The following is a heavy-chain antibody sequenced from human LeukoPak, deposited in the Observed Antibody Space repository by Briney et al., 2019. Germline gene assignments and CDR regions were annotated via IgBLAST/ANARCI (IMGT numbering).Heavy chain of an antibody. CDR2: ISAYNGNT. CDR1: GGTFSSYA. Sequence: ASVKVSCKASGGTFSSYAISWVRQAPGQGLEWMGWISAYNGNTNYAQKLQGRVTMTTDTSTSTAYMELRSLRSDDTAVYYCASSGLGGFGELIHWGQGTLVAVSS. CDR3: ASSGLGGFGELIH. D-gene: IGHD3-10*01. J-gene: IGHJ4*02. V-gene: IGHV1-18*01.